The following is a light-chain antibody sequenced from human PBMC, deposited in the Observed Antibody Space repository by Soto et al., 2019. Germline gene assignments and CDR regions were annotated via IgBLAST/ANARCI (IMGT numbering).Light chain of an antibody. V-gene: IGKV1-5*03. Sequence: DIQMTQSPSTLSASVGDRVTITCRASQSVSIWLAWYQQKPGKAPKLLIYKASSLKSGVPSRFSGSGSGTEFTITISSLQPDDFATYYCQQYNSYWTFGQGTKVEMK. J-gene: IGKJ1*01. CDR3: QQYNSYWT. CDR2: KAS. CDR1: QSVSIW.